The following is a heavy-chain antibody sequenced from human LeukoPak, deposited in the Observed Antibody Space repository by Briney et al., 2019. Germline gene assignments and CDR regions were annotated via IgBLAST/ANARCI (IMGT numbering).Heavy chain of an antibody. J-gene: IGHJ4*02. V-gene: IGHV4-34*01. CDR2: INHSGST. D-gene: IGHD6-19*01. Sequence: PSETLSLTCAVYGGSFSGYYWSWIRQPPGKGLEWIGEINHSGSTNYNPSLKSRVTISVDTSKNQFSLKLSSVTAADTAVYYCARQTTRYSSGWFFDYWGQGPLVTVSS. CDR3: ARQTTRYSSGWFFDY. CDR1: GGSFSGYY.